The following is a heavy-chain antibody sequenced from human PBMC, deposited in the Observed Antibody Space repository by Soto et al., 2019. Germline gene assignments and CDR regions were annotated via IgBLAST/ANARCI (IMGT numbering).Heavy chain of an antibody. CDR2: ISGSGGST. Sequence: GGSLRLSCAASGFTFSSYAMSWVRQAPGKGLEWVSAISGSGGSTYYADSVKGRFTISRDNSKNTLYLKMNSLRAEDTAVYYCAKDYFYGQRGIAARLLWGQGTLVTVSS. D-gene: IGHD6-6*01. CDR1: GFTFSSYA. V-gene: IGHV3-23*01. CDR3: AKDYFYGQRGIAARLL. J-gene: IGHJ4*02.